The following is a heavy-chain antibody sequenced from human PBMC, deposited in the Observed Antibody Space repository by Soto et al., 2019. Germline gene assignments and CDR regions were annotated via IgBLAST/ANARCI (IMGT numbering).Heavy chain of an antibody. CDR3: GRGVAKYCSGGSCYPHYYCMDV. D-gene: IGHD2-15*01. V-gene: IGHV4-34*01. CDR1: GGSFSGYY. J-gene: IGHJ6*03. CDR2: INHSGST. Sequence: PSETLSLTCAVYGGSFSGYYWSWIRQPPGKGLEWIGEINHSGSTNYSPSLKSRVTISVDTSKNQFSLKLSSVTAADTAVYYCGRGVAKYCSGGSCYPHYYCMDVWGKGTTVTVSS.